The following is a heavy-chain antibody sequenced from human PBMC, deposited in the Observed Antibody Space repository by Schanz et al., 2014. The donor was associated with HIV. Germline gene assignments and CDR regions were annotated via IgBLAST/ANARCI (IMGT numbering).Heavy chain of an antibody. CDR1: GFTFSSYG. Sequence: VHLVESGGGLVQPGGSLRLSCAASGFTFSSYGMHWVRQAPGKGLEWVAVIWYDGSNKYYTDSVKGRFTISRDSSKNTLYLQMNSLRAEDTAVYYCARDAASHSYGSTMDVWGQGTTVTVSS. D-gene: IGHD5-18*01. CDR3: ARDAASHSYGSTMDV. J-gene: IGHJ6*02. CDR2: IWYDGSNK. V-gene: IGHV3-33*01.